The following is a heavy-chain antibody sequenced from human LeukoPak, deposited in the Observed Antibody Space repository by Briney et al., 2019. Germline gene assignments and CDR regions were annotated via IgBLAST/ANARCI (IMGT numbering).Heavy chain of an antibody. Sequence: PGGSLGLSCAASGFPFSNFAMMWVRQAPGTGLQGVSTISGYGATFYADSVRGRFTIFRDTSMNTLFLQMNSLGAEDTAVYYCAKGAAAGKVDWFDPWGQGTLVTVSS. D-gene: IGHD6-13*01. V-gene: IGHV3-23*01. CDR1: GFPFSNFA. CDR2: ISGYGAT. CDR3: AKGAAAGKVDWFDP. J-gene: IGHJ5*02.